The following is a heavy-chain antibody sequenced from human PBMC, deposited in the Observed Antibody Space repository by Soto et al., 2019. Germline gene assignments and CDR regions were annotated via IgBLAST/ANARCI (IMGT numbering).Heavy chain of an antibody. V-gene: IGHV3-23*01. CDR2: ISGGGDST. D-gene: IGHD3-22*01. CDR1: GVTFRNYA. J-gene: IGHJ4*02. CDR3: AGRVGRWLPYCSDY. Sequence: GGSLRLSCAASGVTFRNYAMSWDRQAPGKGLEWVSSISGGGDSTYYADSVKGRFTISRDNSKNTLYLQLNTLRTEDTAVYYCAGRVGRWLPYCSDYWGQGTLVTVSS.